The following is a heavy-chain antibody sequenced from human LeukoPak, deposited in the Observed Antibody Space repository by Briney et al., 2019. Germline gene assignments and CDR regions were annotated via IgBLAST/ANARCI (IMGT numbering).Heavy chain of an antibody. J-gene: IGHJ4*02. V-gene: IGHV3-30*03. D-gene: IGHD7-27*01. CDR1: GITFSSYG. CDR3: AGGSASWASFDY. Sequence: GRSLRLSCTASGITFSSYGMYWVRQAPGKGLEWVAVISYDGRNKYYADSVKGRFTISRDSSKNTLYLQMNSLRAEDTAGYYCAGGSASWASFDYWGRGTLVTVSS. CDR2: ISYDGRNK.